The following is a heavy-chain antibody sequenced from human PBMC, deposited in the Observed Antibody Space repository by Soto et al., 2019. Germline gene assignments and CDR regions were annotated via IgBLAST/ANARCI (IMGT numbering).Heavy chain of an antibody. V-gene: IGHV3-23*01. J-gene: IGHJ4*02. CDR1: GFTFSSYA. D-gene: IGHD3-3*01. CDR3: AKFQGLLDYDFLSGYPEYFDY. Sequence: PGGSLRLSCAASGFTFSSYAMSWVRQAPGKGLEWVSAISGSGGSTYYADSVKGRFTISRDNSKNTLYLQMNSLRAEDTAVYYCAKFQGLLDYDFLSGYPEYFDYWGQGTLVIVSS. CDR2: ISGSGGST.